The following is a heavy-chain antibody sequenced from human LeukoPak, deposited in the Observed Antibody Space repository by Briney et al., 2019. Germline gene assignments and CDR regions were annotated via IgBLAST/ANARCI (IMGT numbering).Heavy chain of an antibody. CDR1: GFTFSSYS. CDR3: ARDKIVGATYFDY. J-gene: IGHJ4*02. CDR2: IKQHGSEK. D-gene: IGHD1-26*01. V-gene: IGHV3-7*01. Sequence: GGSLRLSCAASGFTFSSYSMNWVRQAPGKGLEWVANIKQHGSEKYYVDSVKGRFTISRDNAKNSLYLQMNSLRAEDTAVYYCARDKIVGATYFDYWGQGTLVTVSS.